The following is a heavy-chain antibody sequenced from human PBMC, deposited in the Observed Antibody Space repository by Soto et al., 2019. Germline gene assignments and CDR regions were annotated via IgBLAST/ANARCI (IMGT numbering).Heavy chain of an antibody. CDR3: ARGITDIVVVPAAIRFDY. J-gene: IGHJ4*02. CDR2: IYYSGST. V-gene: IGHV4-59*01. CDR1: GGSISSYY. Sequence: SETLSLTCTVSGGSISSYYWSWIRQPPGKGLEWIGYIYYSGSTNYNPSLKSRVTISVDTSKNQSSLKLSSVTAADTAVYYCARGITDIVVVPAAIRFDYWGQGTLVTVSS. D-gene: IGHD2-2*02.